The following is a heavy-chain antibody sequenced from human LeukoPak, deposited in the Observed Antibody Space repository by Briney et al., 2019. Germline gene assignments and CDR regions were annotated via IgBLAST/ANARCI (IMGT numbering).Heavy chain of an antibody. V-gene: IGHV1-8*03. Sequence: ASVKVSCKASGYTFTSYDINWVRQATGQGLEWMGWMNPNSGNTGYAQKFQGRVTITRNTSISTACMELSSLRSEDTAVYYCARGPVYCSSTSCLYYFDYWGQGTLVTVSS. CDR3: ARGPVYCSSTSCLYYFDY. CDR2: MNPNSGNT. J-gene: IGHJ4*02. CDR1: GYTFTSYD. D-gene: IGHD2-2*01.